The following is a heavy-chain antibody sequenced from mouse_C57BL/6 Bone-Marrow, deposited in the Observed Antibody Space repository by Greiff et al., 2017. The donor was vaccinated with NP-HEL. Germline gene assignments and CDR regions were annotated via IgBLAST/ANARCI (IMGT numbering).Heavy chain of an antibody. V-gene: IGHV5-4*01. J-gene: IGHJ3*01. D-gene: IGHD2-5*01. CDR3: ARDPLYYSIWFAY. Sequence: EVKLVESGGGLVKPGGSLKLSCAASGFTFSSYAMSWVRQIPEKRLEWVATISDGGSYTYYPDNVKGRFTISRDNAKNNLYLQMSHLKSEDTAMYYCARDPLYYSIWFAYWGQGTLVTVSA. CDR1: GFTFSSYA. CDR2: ISDGGSYT.